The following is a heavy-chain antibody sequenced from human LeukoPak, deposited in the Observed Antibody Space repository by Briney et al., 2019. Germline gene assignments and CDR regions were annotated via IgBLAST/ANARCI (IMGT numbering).Heavy chain of an antibody. CDR1: GFTFSSYG. Sequence: GGSLRLSCAASGFTFSSYGMHWVRQAPGKGLEWVAVIWYDGSNKYYADSVKGRFTISRDNSKTTLYLQMNSLRAEDTAVYYCASLAGSSGWSPTHDAFDIWGQGTMVTVSS. CDR3: ASLAGSSGWSPTHDAFDI. D-gene: IGHD6-19*01. V-gene: IGHV3-33*01. J-gene: IGHJ3*02. CDR2: IWYDGSNK.